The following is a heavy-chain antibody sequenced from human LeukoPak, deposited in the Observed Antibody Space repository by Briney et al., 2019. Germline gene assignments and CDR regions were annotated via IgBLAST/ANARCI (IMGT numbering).Heavy chain of an antibody. CDR3: ARALVGATLDY. V-gene: IGHV3-23*01. Sequence: GGSLRLSCAASGFTFSSYAMSWVRQAPGKGLEWVSGISGSGGSTYYADSVKGRFTISRENAKNSLYLQMNSLRAGDTAVYYCARALVGATLDYRGQGTLVTVSS. CDR1: GFTFSSYA. D-gene: IGHD1-26*01. CDR2: ISGSGGST. J-gene: IGHJ4*02.